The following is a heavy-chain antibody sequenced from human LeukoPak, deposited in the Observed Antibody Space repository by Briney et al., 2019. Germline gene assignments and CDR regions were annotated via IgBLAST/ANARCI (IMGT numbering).Heavy chain of an antibody. CDR2: IYHSGST. CDR1: GYSISSGYY. D-gene: IGHD2-15*01. V-gene: IGHV4-38-2*02. J-gene: IGHJ4*02. Sequence: SETLSLTCTVSGYSISSGYYWGWIRQPPGKGLEWIGSIYHSGSTYYNPSLKSRVTISVDTSKNQFSLKLSSVTAADTAVYYCARDQFSGASDYWGQGTLVTVSS. CDR3: ARDQFSGASDY.